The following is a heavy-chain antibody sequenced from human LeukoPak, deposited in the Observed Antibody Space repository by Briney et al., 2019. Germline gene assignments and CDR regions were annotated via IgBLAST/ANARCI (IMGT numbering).Heavy chain of an antibody. J-gene: IGHJ4*02. CDR2: IIPILGIA. CDR1: GGTVSSYA. Sequence: GSSVKVSCKASGGTVSSYAISWVRQAPGQGLEWMGRIIPILGIANYAQKFQGRVTITADKSTSTAYMELSSLRSEDTAVYYCARVGWFGEFRLDYWGQGTLVTVSS. D-gene: IGHD3-10*01. CDR3: ARVGWFGEFRLDY. V-gene: IGHV1-69*04.